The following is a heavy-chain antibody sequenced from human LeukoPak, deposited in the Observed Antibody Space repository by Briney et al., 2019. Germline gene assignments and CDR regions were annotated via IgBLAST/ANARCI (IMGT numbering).Heavy chain of an antibody. CDR3: ARGRTYYYDTSGYYPSIYYGMDV. Sequence: PSETLSLTCAVSGGSFSGYYWYWIRQPPGKGLEWIGEINHGESTNYNPSLKSRATLSVDTSKNQFSLKLTSMTAADTAVYYCARGRTYYYDTSGYYPSIYYGMDVWGQGTTVIVSS. D-gene: IGHD3-22*01. V-gene: IGHV4-34*01. CDR1: GGSFSGYY. J-gene: IGHJ6*02. CDR2: INHGEST.